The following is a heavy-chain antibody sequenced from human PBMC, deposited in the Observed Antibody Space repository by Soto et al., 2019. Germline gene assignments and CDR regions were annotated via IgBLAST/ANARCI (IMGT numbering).Heavy chain of an antibody. CDR3: ARGSGKLPRY. D-gene: IGHD2-15*01. CDR1: GFAFSSYG. CDR2: IWYDGSNK. J-gene: IGHJ4*02. Sequence: RXSCAASGFAFSSYGMHWVRQAPGKGLEWVAVIWYDGSNKYYADSVKGRFTISRDNSKNTLYLQMNSLRAEDTAVYYCARGSGKLPRYWGQGTPVTVSS. V-gene: IGHV3-33*01.